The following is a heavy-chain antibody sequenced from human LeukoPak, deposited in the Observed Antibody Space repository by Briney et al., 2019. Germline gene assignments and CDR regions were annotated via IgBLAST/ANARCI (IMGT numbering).Heavy chain of an antibody. CDR1: GYTFTSYG. CDR2: ISAYNGNT. J-gene: IGHJ5*02. CDR3: ARVFLGAKVRDWFDP. D-gene: IGHD1-26*01. V-gene: IGHV1-18*01. Sequence: ASVKVSCKASGYTFTSYGISWVRQAPGQGLEWMSWISAYNGNTHYAQKLQSRVTMTTDTSTSTAYMELRSLRSDDTAVYYCARVFLGAKVRDWFDPWGQGTLVTVSS.